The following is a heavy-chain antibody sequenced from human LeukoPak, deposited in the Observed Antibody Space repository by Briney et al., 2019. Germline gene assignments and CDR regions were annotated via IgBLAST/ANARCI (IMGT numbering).Heavy chain of an antibody. CDR3: ARVAQYYYDSSGYYCPDY. CDR1: GFIFSAYT. Sequence: GGSLRLSCAASGFIFSAYTMNWVRQAPGKGLEWVSSISSSSTYQYYADSVKGRFTISRDNAQNSVYLQMNSLRAEDTAVYYCARVAQYYYDSSGYYCPDYWGQGTLVTVSS. D-gene: IGHD3-22*01. J-gene: IGHJ4*02. CDR2: ISSSSTYQ. V-gene: IGHV3-21*01.